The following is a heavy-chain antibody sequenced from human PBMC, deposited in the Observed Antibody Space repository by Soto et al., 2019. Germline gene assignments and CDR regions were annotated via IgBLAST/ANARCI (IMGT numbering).Heavy chain of an antibody. D-gene: IGHD6-13*01. CDR2: IYPGDSDT. CDR1: GDNCTSYG. CDR3: ARPIAAAGTGYYSGMAV. Sequence: GESLKISRKGAGDNCTSYGSGWVRQMPGKGLEWMGIIYPGDSDTRYSPSFQGQVTISADKSISTAYLQWSSLKASDTAMYYCARPIAAAGTGYYSGMAVWGKGTTVTVSS. V-gene: IGHV5-51*01. J-gene: IGHJ6*04.